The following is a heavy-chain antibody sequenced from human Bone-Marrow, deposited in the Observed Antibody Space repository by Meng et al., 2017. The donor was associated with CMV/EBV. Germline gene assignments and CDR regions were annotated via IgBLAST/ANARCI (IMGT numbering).Heavy chain of an antibody. V-gene: IGHV1-2*02. D-gene: IGHD5-12*01. CDR2: INPNTGGT. Sequence: ASVKVSCKASGYTFIGYYIHWVRQAPGQGLEWMGWINPNTGGTSYAQRFQGRVTMTRDTSISTAYMELSRLRSDDTAVYYCAREGSGYGGWFDPWGQGTLVTVSS. CDR1: GYTFIGYY. CDR3: AREGSGYGGWFDP. J-gene: IGHJ5*02.